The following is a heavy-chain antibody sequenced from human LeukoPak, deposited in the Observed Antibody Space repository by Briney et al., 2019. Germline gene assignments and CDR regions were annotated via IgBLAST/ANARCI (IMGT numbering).Heavy chain of an antibody. CDR1: GFALSDHY. CDR3: ARGRFGELSMATFDI. D-gene: IGHD3-10*01. J-gene: IGHJ3*02. V-gene: IGHV3-33*08. CDR2: IWYDGTNK. Sequence: GGSLRLSCAAYGFALSDHYMSWIRQAPGKGLEWVALIWYDGTNKYYGDSVKGRFTISRDNSKNTLYLQMNSLRAEDTAVYYCARGRFGELSMATFDIWGQGTMVTVSS.